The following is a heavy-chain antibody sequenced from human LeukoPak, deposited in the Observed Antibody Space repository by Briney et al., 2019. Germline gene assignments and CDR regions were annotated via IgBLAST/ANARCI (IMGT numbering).Heavy chain of an antibody. Sequence: GGSLRLSCVASGFTFSSYWMHWVGQAPGRGLEWVAHIKEDGSEEDYVDSVKGRFTISRDNAKNSVYLQLNSLTPEDTAVYYCARDLRAGGTWSYGVYFDLWGRGTLVTVSS. V-gene: IGHV3-7*01. D-gene: IGHD4-17*01. J-gene: IGHJ2*01. CDR1: GFTFSSYW. CDR3: ARDLRAGGTWSYGVYFDL. CDR2: IKEDGSEE.